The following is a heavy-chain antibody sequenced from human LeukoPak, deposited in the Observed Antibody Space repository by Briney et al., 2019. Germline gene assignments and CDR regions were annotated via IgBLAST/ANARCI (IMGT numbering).Heavy chain of an antibody. Sequence: SETLSLTCTVSGGSISSSSYYWGWIRQPPGKGLAGIGRIYYSGSTYYNPSLKSRVTISVDTSKNQFSLKLSSVTAADTDVYYCARESSYSNDNWFYPWGQRTLVTVSS. V-gene: IGHV4-39*07. CDR1: GGSISSSSYY. CDR3: ARESSYSNDNWFYP. CDR2: IYYSGST. D-gene: IGHD6-13*01. J-gene: IGHJ5*02.